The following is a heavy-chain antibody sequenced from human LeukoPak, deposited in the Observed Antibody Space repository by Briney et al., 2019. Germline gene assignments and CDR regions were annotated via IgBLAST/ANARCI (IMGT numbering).Heavy chain of an antibody. CDR1: GFTFSVFA. D-gene: IGHD3-22*01. CDR3: ARVDSRYYDSTGYSLPNY. CDR2: IGGSET. Sequence: PGGSLRLSCAASGFTFSVFAMSWVRQAPGKGPERVSVIGGSETYYTDSVKGRFIISRDNSKNTVSLQMNSLRAEDTAVYYCARVDSRYYDSTGYSLPNYWGQGSLVTVSS. V-gene: IGHV3-23*01. J-gene: IGHJ4*02.